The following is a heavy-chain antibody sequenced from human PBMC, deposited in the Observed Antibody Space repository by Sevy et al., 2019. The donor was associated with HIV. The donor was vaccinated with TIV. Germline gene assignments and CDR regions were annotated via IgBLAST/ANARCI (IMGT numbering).Heavy chain of an antibody. CDR2: ISHSGST. CDR1: GGSFSGYY. Sequence: SETLSLTCAVYGGSFSGYYWSWIRQPPGKGLEWIAEISHSGSTNYNPSIKSRVTISVATSKNQFSLKLSSVTAADTAVYYCAIRSGGHYFDYWGQGTLVTVSS. V-gene: IGHV4-34*01. J-gene: IGHJ4*02. D-gene: IGHD2-15*01. CDR3: AIRSGGHYFDY.